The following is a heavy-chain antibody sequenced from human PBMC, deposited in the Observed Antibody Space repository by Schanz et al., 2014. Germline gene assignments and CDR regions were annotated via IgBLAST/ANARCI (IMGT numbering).Heavy chain of an antibody. J-gene: IGHJ2*01. Sequence: VQLVESGGGVVQPGRSLRLSCAASGFTFSTFAMHWVRQAPGKGLEWVSLISDSGDTAYYADSVKGRFTISRDNFKNTLFLQMSSLRVDDMAVYYCGRAGTGMAGWYFELWGRGTLXTVSS. CDR1: GFTFSTFA. D-gene: IGHD5-18*01. CDR3: GRAGTGMAGWYFEL. CDR2: ISDSGDTA. V-gene: IGHV3-64*07.